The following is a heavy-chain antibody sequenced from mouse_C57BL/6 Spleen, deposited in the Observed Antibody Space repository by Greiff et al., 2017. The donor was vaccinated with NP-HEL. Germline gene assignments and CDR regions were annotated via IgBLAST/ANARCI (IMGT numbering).Heavy chain of an antibody. Sequence: QVHVKQSGPELVKPGASVKISCKASGYAFSSSWMNWVKQRPGKGLEWIGRIYPGDGDTNYNGKFKGKATLTADKSSSTAYMQLSSLTSEDSAVYFCARNSNYVRYYAMDYWGQGTSVTVSS. CDR3: ARNSNYVRYYAMDY. CDR2: IYPGDGDT. V-gene: IGHV1-82*01. D-gene: IGHD2-5*01. CDR1: GYAFSSSW. J-gene: IGHJ4*01.